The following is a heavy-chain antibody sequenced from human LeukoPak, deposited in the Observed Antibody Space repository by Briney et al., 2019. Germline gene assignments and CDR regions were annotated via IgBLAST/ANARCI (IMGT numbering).Heavy chain of an antibody. CDR3: AILSPYYYDSSGYYYDGGFDY. CDR2: VNTNTGNP. CDR1: GYTFTSYA. D-gene: IGHD3-22*01. J-gene: IGHJ4*02. Sequence: ASVKVSCKASGYTFTSYAMNWVRQAPGQGLEWMGWVNTNTGNPTYAQGFTVRVVFSLDTSVSTAYLQISSLKAEDTAVYYCAILSPYYYDSSGYYYDGGFDYWGQGTLVTVSS. V-gene: IGHV7-4-1*02.